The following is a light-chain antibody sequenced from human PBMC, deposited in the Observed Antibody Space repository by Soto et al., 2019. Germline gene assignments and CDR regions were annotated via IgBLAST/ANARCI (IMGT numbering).Light chain of an antibody. CDR1: QSVSSSY. CDR2: GAS. V-gene: IGKV3-20*01. CDR3: QQYGSSLWT. J-gene: IGKJ1*01. Sequence: EIVLTQSPGTLSLSPGERATLSCRASQSVSSSYFAWYQQKPGQGPRLLIYGASSRATGIPDRFSGSGSGTDFTLSMSRLEPEDFAGYYCQQYGSSLWTFGQGTKVEIK.